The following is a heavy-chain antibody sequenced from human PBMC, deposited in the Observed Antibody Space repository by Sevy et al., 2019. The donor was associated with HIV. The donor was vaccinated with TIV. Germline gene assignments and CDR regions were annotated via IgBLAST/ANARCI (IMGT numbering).Heavy chain of an antibody. D-gene: IGHD3-10*01. CDR2: IYSGGST. V-gene: IGHV3-53*01. Sequence: GGSLRLSCAASGFTVSSNYMSWVRQAPGKGLEWVLVIYSGGSTYYADSVKGRFTISRDNSKNTLYLQMNSVRAEDTAVYYCARGGPLSNPVDYWGQGTLVTVSS. CDR3: ARGGPLSNPVDY. J-gene: IGHJ4*02. CDR1: GFTVSSNY.